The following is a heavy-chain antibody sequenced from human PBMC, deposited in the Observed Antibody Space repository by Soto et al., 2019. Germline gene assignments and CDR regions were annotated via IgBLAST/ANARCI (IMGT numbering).Heavy chain of an antibody. CDR1: GFTFSSYA. Sequence: PGESLKISCAVSGFTFSSYAMSCVRQAPGKGLEWVSAISGSGGSTYYADSVKGRFTISRDNSKNTLYLQMNSLRAEDTAVYYCAKDFGQTFDYWGQGTLVTVSS. D-gene: IGHD3-10*01. CDR3: AKDFGQTFDY. J-gene: IGHJ4*02. CDR2: ISGSGGST. V-gene: IGHV3-23*01.